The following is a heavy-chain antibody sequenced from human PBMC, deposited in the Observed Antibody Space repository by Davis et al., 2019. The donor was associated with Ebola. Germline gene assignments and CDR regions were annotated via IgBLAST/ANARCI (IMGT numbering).Heavy chain of an antibody. CDR2: INPSGGST. CDR1: GYTFTSYY. Sequence: ASVKVSCKASGYTFTSYYMHWVRQAPGHGLEWMGIINPSGGSTSYAQKFQGRVTMTKDTSTSTVYMELSSLRSEDTAVYYCARGGSTLGYCISTSCYTRFDYWGQGTLVTVSS. CDR3: ARGGSTLGYCISTSCYTRFDY. D-gene: IGHD2-2*02. V-gene: IGHV1-46*03. J-gene: IGHJ4*02.